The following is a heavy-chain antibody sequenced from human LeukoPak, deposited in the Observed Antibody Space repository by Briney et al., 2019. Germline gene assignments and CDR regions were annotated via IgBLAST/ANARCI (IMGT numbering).Heavy chain of an antibody. Sequence: GGSLRLSCAASGFTFSSYWMSWVRQAPGKGLEWVANIKQDGSEKYYVDSVKGRFTISRDNAKNSLYLQMNSLRAEDTAVYYCAKDVVRGSGRINWFDPWGQGTLVTVSS. J-gene: IGHJ5*02. CDR1: GFTFSSYW. V-gene: IGHV3-7*03. CDR3: AKDVVRGSGRINWFDP. CDR2: IKQDGSEK. D-gene: IGHD3-10*01.